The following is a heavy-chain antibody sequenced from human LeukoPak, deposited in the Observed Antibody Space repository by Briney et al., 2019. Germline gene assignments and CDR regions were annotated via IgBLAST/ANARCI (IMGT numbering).Heavy chain of an antibody. D-gene: IGHD3-16*02. V-gene: IGHV1-18*01. Sequence: ASVKVSCKASRYRFNSSGISWVRQGPGQGVEWMCWSNTYTGNTHYDKEDQDRVNMTTDKATSTAYMERSSLRSDETGVYFCARDRGIGWGGVIEDYYYGMDVWGQGTTVTVSS. CDR3: ARDRGIGWGGVIEDYYYGMDV. J-gene: IGHJ6*02. CDR1: RYRFNSSG. CDR2: SNTYTGNT.